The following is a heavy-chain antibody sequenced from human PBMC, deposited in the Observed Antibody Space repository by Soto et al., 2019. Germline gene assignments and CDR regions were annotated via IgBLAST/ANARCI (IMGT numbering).Heavy chain of an antibody. D-gene: IGHD3-22*01. J-gene: IGHJ4*02. CDR1: GFTFSSCG. CDR2: IWYDGSNK. CDR3: ARDAWYYDSSGYFAY. Sequence: GGSLRLSCAASGFTFSSCGMHWVRQAPGKGLEWVAVIWYDGSNKYYADSVKGRFTISRDNSKNTLYLQMNSLRAEDTAVYYCARDAWYYDSSGYFAYWGQGTLVTVSS. V-gene: IGHV3-33*01.